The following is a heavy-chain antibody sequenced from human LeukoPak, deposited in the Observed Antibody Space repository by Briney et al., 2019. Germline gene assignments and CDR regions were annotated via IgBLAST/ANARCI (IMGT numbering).Heavy chain of an antibody. D-gene: IGHD3-3*01. V-gene: IGHV3-23*01. CDR2: IGGLGGST. Sequence: PGGSLRLSCAASGFTFSAHAMAWVRQAPGKGLEWVSGIGGLGGSTYYAGSVKGRFTISRDNSVNTLYLEMNSLRADDTAVYYCARDPGVVAFHYFDFWGQGALVTVSS. CDR3: ARDPGVVAFHYFDF. CDR1: GFTFSAHA. J-gene: IGHJ4*02.